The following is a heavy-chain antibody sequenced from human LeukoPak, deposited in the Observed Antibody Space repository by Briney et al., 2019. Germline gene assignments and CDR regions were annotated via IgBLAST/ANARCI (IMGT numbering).Heavy chain of an antibody. J-gene: IGHJ4*02. D-gene: IGHD1-1*01. Sequence: SETLSLTCSVSGGSISSYYWNWIRQTPGKGLQWIGYTHYSGSTNYNPSLKSRVSILVDTSKNQFSLKLSSVTAADTALYYCARGNAYNWRFDFWGQGTLVTVSS. CDR2: THYSGST. CDR3: ARGNAYNWRFDF. V-gene: IGHV4-59*01. CDR1: GGSISSYY.